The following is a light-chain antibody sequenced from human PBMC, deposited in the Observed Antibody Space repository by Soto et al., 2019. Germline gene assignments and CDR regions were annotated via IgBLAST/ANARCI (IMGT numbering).Light chain of an antibody. J-gene: IGKJ4*01. CDR3: QRSNSFPT. CDR1: QNITNK. CDR2: AAS. V-gene: IGKV1-12*01. Sequence: DIQMTQSPSSLSASVGDSVTITCRASQNITNKLAWXRQKPGXXPXLLIYAASSVPSGVPSRFSGSGSGTDFSLTITSLQFEDFATDDCQRSNSFPTFGGGTKVDIK.